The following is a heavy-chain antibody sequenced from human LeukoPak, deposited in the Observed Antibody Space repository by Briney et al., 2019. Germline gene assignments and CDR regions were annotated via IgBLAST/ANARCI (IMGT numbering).Heavy chain of an antibody. D-gene: IGHD1-7*01. CDR2: ISYDGSDK. Sequence: GGSLRLSCAASGFTFRSYGMHWVRQAPGKGLEWVALISYDGSDKYYADSVKGRFTISRDNSKTTLFLQMNSLRAEDAAVYYCAKAQGGTTLDYWGQGTLVTVSS. CDR3: AKAQGGTTLDY. V-gene: IGHV3-30*18. CDR1: GFTFRSYG. J-gene: IGHJ4*02.